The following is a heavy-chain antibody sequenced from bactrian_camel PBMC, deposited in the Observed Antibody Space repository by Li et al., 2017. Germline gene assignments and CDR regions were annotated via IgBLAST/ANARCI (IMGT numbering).Heavy chain of an antibody. CDR3: AADSHKDVSDLRCDL. J-gene: IGHJ4*01. CDR2: IYSVGSNT. Sequence: HVQLVESGGGLVQPGGSLRLSCAASGYTRSRYYMSWVRQAPGKGLEWVSSIYSVGSNTYYTDSVKGRFTIYEDNAKTAVYLQMRDLKPEDTASYYWAADSHKDVSDLRCDLWGQGTQVTVS. D-gene: IGHD6*01. CDR1: GYTRSRYY. V-gene: IGHV3-2*01.